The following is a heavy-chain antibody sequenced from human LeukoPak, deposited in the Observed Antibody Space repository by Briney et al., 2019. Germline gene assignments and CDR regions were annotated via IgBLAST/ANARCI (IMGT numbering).Heavy chain of an antibody. V-gene: IGHV4-59*08. CDR2: IYNSGST. Sequence: SETLSLTCTVSGGSISNYYWSWIRQPPGKGLEWIGYIYNSGSTNYNPSLKSRVTMSVDTSENQFSLKLSSVTAADTAVYYCARASVVLHQFDYWGQGTLVTVSS. CDR1: GGSISNYY. CDR3: ARASVVLHQFDY. D-gene: IGHD2-21*01. J-gene: IGHJ4*02.